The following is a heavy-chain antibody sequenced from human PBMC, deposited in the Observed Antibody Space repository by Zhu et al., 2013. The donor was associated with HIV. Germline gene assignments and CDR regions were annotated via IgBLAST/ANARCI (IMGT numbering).Heavy chain of an antibody. CDR3: ARDGGIVVVPAENWFDP. V-gene: IGHV1-2*02. CDR1: GYTFTGYH. J-gene: IGHJ5*02. CDR2: INPNSGGT. Sequence: QVQLVQSGAEVKKPGASLRLSCKASGYTFTGYHMHWVRQAPGQGLEWMGWINPNSGGTNYAQKFQGRVTMTRDTSINTAYMEMSRLRSDDTAVYYCARDGGIVVVPAENWFDPWGQGTLVTVSS. D-gene: IGHD2-2*01.